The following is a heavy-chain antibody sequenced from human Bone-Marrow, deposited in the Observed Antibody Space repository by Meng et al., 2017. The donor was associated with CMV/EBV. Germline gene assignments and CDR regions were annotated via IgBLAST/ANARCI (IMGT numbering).Heavy chain of an antibody. J-gene: IGHJ4*02. CDR1: GGSFGVSY. CDR3: ASSTYCSGGSCYFGY. D-gene: IGHD2-15*01. Sequence: VYGGSFGVSYCSSIGEPPGKGLESIGDIKYSGSTNYNPYIKSRVTITVDTSKNQFSLKLSSVIAADTAVYYGASSTYCSGGSCYFGYWGQGTLVTVSS. V-gene: IGHV4-34*01. CDR2: IKYSGST.